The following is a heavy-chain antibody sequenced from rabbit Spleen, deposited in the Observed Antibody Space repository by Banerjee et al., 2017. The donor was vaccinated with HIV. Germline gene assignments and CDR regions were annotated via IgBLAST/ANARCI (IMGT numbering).Heavy chain of an antibody. V-gene: IGHV1S7*01. CDR3: VRDSAWSLNL. Sequence: HLTETGGGLVQPGGSLTLSCKASGFDFTNYYTSWVRQAPGKGLEWIGIIYGAKGSTDYASWVNGRFTISSDNAQSTVDLKMNSLTAADTATYFCVRDSAWSLNLWGPGTLVTVS. J-gene: IGHJ4*01. CDR1: GFDFTNYY. D-gene: IGHD4-1*01. CDR2: IYGAKGST.